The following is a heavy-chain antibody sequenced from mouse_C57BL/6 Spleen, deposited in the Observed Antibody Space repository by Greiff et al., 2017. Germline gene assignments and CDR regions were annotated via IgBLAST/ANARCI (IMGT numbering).Heavy chain of an antibody. J-gene: IGHJ1*03. CDR1: GFTFSDYY. CDR2: INYDGSST. CDR3: ARYLYWYFDV. V-gene: IGHV5-16*01. D-gene: IGHD5-1*01. Sequence: EVQLVESEGGLVQPGSSMKLSCTASGFTFSDYYMAWVRQVPEKGLEWVANINYDGSSTYYLDSLKSRFIISRDNAKNILYLQMSSLKSEDTATYYCARYLYWYFDVWGTGTTVTVSS.